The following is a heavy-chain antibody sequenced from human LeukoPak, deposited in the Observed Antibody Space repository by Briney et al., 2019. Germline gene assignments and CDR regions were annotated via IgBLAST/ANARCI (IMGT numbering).Heavy chain of an antibody. V-gene: IGHV1-24*01. D-gene: IGHD6-13*01. CDR2: FDPEDGET. Sequence: ASVKVSCKVSGYTLTELSMHWVRQAPGKGLEWMGGFDPEDGETIYAQKFQGRVTMTEDTSTDTAYMELSSLRSEDTAVYYCARASSIAAAEAVDAFDIWGQGTMVAVSS. CDR1: GYTLTELS. CDR3: ARASSIAAAEAVDAFDI. J-gene: IGHJ3*02.